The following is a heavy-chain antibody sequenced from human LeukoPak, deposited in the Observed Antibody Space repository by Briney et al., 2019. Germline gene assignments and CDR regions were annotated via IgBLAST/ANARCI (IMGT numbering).Heavy chain of an antibody. CDR2: IYPGDSDT. CDR3: ARHLARYSSSYYFDY. V-gene: IGHV5-51*01. Sequence: GESLKISCKGSGYSFTSYWIGWVRQMAGKGLEWMGIIYPGDSDTRYSPSFQGQVTISADKSISTAYLQWSSLKASDTAMYYCARHLARYSSSYYFDYWGQGTLVTVSS. D-gene: IGHD6-6*01. J-gene: IGHJ4*02. CDR1: GYSFTSYW.